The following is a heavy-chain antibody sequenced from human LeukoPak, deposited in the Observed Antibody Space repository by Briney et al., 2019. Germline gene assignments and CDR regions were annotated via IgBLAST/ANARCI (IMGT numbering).Heavy chain of an antibody. CDR3: ARGIDDYVWGSYRYYYYYYMDV. Sequence: SVKVSCKASGGTFSSYAISWVRQAPGQGLEWMGGIIPIFGTANYAQKFRGRVTITADKSTRTAYMELSRLRSDDTAVYYCARGIDDYVWGSYRYYYYYYMDVWGKGTTVTISS. V-gene: IGHV1-69*06. CDR2: IIPIFGTA. D-gene: IGHD3-16*02. J-gene: IGHJ6*03. CDR1: GGTFSSYA.